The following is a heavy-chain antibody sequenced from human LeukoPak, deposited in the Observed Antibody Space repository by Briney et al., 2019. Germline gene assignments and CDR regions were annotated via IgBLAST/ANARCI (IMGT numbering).Heavy chain of an antibody. Sequence: SETLSLTCAVSGGSISSGGYSWSWIRQPPGKGLEWIGYIYYSGSTNYNPSLKSRVTISVDTSKNQFSLKLSSVTAADTAVYYCARGPKGGNSDWEYYYYYMDVWGKGTTVTVSS. V-gene: IGHV4-61*08. CDR2: IYYSGST. CDR1: GGSISSGGYS. J-gene: IGHJ6*03. D-gene: IGHD4-23*01. CDR3: ARGPKGGNSDWEYYYYYMDV.